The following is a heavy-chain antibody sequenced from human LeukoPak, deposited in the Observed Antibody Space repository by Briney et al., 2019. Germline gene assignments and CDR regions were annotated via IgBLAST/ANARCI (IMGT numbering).Heavy chain of an antibody. Sequence: SVKVSCKASGYTFTSYDFNWLRQATGQGPEWMGWMNPNSGATGYAQKFQGRVTMTRSASINTAYMELSSLRSEDTAVYYCAKDPDYGDYDYWGQGTLVTVSS. CDR1: GYTFTSYD. D-gene: IGHD4-17*01. V-gene: IGHV1-8*01. J-gene: IGHJ4*02. CDR2: MNPNSGAT. CDR3: AKDPDYGDYDY.